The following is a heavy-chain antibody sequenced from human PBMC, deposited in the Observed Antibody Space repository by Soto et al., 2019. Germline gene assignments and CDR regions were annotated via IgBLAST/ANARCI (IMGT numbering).Heavy chain of an antibody. D-gene: IGHD6-13*01. V-gene: IGHV4-59*01. CDR1: GGTISGYY. Sequence: SETLSLTCTVSGGTISGYYWSWIRQPPGKGLEYIGYIYYSGSTNYNPSLKSRVTISVDTSKKQFSLKLSSVIAVDNATYYCAHIRSIAAAGTWFDPWGQGTLVTVSS. J-gene: IGHJ5*02. CDR2: IYYSGST. CDR3: AHIRSIAAAGTWFDP.